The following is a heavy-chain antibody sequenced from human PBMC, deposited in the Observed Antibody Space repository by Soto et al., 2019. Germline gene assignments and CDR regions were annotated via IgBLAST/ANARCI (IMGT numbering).Heavy chain of an antibody. CDR2: ISDSGGRT. D-gene: IGHD3-22*01. CDR1: GFSFRGYA. Sequence: GGSLRLSCAASGFSFRGYAMSWVRQAPGKGLEWVSAISDSGGRTYYADSVKGRFTISRDNSKNTLYLQMNSQRAEDTAVYYCAKERTSSGYFDYWGQGTLVTVSS. V-gene: IGHV3-23*01. J-gene: IGHJ4*02. CDR3: AKERTSSGYFDY.